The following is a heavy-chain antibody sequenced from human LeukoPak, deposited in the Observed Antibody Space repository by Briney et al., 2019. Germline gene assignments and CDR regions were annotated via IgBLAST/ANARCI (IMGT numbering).Heavy chain of an antibody. J-gene: IGHJ6*02. CDR1: GGSISSYY. CDR2: IYYSGST. CDR3: ARVSGYYDSSGYYNYYGMDV. Sequence: SETLSLTCTVSGGSISSYYWSWIRQPPGKGLEWIGYIYYSGSTNYNPSLKSRVTISVDTSKNQLSLKLSSVTAADTAVYYCARVSGYYDSSGYYNYYGMDVWGQGTTVTVSS. V-gene: IGHV4-59*01. D-gene: IGHD3-22*01.